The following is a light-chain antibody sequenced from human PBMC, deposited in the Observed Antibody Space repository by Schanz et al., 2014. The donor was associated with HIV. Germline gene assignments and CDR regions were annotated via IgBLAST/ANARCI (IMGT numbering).Light chain of an antibody. CDR2: RAS. J-gene: IGKJ2*01. CDR3: QQYGDSPYT. CDR1: QSVSNY. Sequence: DIVMTQSPAALSVSPGERATLSCRASQSVSNYLAWYQQKPGQAPRLLIYRASSRATGVPDRFIGTGSGTDFTLTNSRLEPEDFAVYYCQQYGDSPYTFGQGTKLEIK. V-gene: IGKV3-20*01.